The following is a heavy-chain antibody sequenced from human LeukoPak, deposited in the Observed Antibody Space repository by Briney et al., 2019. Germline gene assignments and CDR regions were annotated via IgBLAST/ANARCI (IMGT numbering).Heavy chain of an antibody. J-gene: IGHJ5*02. CDR1: GFTFSSYG. Sequence: VGSLRLSCAASGFTFSSYGMHWVRQAPGKGLEWVAFIRYDGSNKYYADSVKGRFTISRDNSKNTLYLQMNSLRAEDTAVYYCAKGHVVAGTRWFDPWGQGTLVTVSS. V-gene: IGHV3-30*02. CDR3: AKGHVVAGTRWFDP. CDR2: IRYDGSNK. D-gene: IGHD6-19*01.